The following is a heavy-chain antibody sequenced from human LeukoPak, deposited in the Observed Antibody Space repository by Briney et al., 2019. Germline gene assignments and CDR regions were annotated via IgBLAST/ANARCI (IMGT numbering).Heavy chain of an antibody. CDR2: INPSGGST. D-gene: IGHD5-12*01. Sequence: ASVKVSCKASGYTFTSYYMHWVRQAPGPGREGMGIINPSGGSTSYAQKFQGRVTMTRDMSTSTVYMELSSLRSEDTAVYYCARDPVATTGPDYWGQGTLVTVSS. J-gene: IGHJ4*02. CDR3: ARDPVATTGPDY. V-gene: IGHV1-46*01. CDR1: GYTFTSYY.